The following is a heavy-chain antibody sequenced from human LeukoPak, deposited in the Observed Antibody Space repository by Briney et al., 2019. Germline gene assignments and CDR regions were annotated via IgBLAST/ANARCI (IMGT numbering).Heavy chain of an antibody. CDR3: ARNSFTQTIVVALYYFDY. V-gene: IGHV3-21*01. CDR1: GFTFSSYS. D-gene: IGHD3-22*01. Sequence: PGGSLRLSCAGSGFTFSSYSMNWVRQAPGKGLEWVSSITSSNNYIYYADSMKGRYTISRDNAKNSLYLQMNSLRAEDTAVYYCARNSFTQTIVVALYYFDYWGQGTLVTVSS. J-gene: IGHJ4*02. CDR2: ITSSNNYI.